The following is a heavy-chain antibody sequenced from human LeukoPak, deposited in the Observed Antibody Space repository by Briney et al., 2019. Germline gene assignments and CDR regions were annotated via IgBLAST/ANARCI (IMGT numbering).Heavy chain of an antibody. D-gene: IGHD2-2*02. CDR2: IYHSGST. Sequence: SETLSLTCAVSGYSISSGYYWGWIRQPPGKGLEWIGSIYHSGSTYYNPSLKSRVTISVGTSKNQFSLKLSSVTAADTAVYFSARHRDIVVVPAAIIRASPRWFDPGGQRTLVTVSS. J-gene: IGHJ5*02. V-gene: IGHV4-38-2*01. CDR3: ARHRDIVVVPAAIIRASPRWFDP. CDR1: GYSISSGYY.